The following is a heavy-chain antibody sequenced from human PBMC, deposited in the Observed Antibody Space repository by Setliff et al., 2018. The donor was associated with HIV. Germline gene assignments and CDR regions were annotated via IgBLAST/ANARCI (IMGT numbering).Heavy chain of an antibody. D-gene: IGHD3-22*01. Sequence: PSETLSLTCAVYGGSFSGYYSWIRQAPGKGLEWIGEVNHGGSTHYNASLKSRLTMAVDTSKKQFSLKLKSVTAADTAVYYCFLFYDDRSGFYWDWGQGTPVTVSS. CDR1: GGSFSGYY. CDR2: VNHGGST. V-gene: IGHV4-34*01. CDR3: FLFYDDRSGFYWD. J-gene: IGHJ4*02.